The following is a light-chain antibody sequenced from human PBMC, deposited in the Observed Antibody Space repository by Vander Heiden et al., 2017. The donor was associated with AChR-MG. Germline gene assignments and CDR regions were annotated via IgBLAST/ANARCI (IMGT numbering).Light chain of an antibody. J-gene: IGLJ2*01. CDR1: SSDVGGYNY. Sequence: QSALTQPASVSGSPGQSITISCTGTSSDVGGYNYVPWYQQPPGKAPKLMIYDVSNRPSGVSNRFSGSKSGNTASLTISGLQAEDEADYYCSSYTSSSTLEVVFGGGTKLTVL. V-gene: IGLV2-14*01. CDR2: DVS. CDR3: SSYTSSSTLEVV.